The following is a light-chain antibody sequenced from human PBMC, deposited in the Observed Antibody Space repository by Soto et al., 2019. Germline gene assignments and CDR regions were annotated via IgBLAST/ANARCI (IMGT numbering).Light chain of an antibody. V-gene: IGLV7-43*01. CDR3: LLYYGGVQV. J-gene: IGLJ3*02. Sequence: QAVVTQEPSLTVSPGGAVTLTCASSTGAVTSGNYPHWFQQKPGQAPRSLIHSTGDKHSWTPARFSGSLLGDKAALTLAGVQPEDEADNYCLLYYGGVQVFGGGTQVTVL. CDR1: TGAVTSGNY. CDR2: STG.